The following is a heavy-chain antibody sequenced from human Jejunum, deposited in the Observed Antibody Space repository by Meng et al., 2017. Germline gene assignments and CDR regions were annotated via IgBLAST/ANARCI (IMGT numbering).Heavy chain of an antibody. CDR2: IDISGDTT. D-gene: IGHD3-16*01. CDR1: GFTFSTSA. CDR3: AKEIRPNDY. V-gene: IGHV3-23*01. Sequence: GESLKISCAVSGFTFSTSAMSWVRQAPGKGLEWVSAIDISGDTTSYADSVKGRFTISRDNSKNTLYLQMNNLRAQDTAIYYCAKEIRPNDYWGQGT. J-gene: IGHJ4*02.